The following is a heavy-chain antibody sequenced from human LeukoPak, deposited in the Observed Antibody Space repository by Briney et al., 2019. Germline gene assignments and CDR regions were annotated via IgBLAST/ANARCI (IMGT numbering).Heavy chain of an antibody. CDR2: IDSTSRHI. Sequence: GGSLRLSCATSGFAFSNSCMNWVRQAPGKGLEWLSSIDSTSRHIVYADSVKGRFTISRDNAKNTLYLQMNSLRAEDTAVYYCARAGSSGWDYWGQGTLVTVSS. CDR1: GFAFSNSC. J-gene: IGHJ4*02. V-gene: IGHV3-21*01. D-gene: IGHD6-19*01. CDR3: ARAGSSGWDY.